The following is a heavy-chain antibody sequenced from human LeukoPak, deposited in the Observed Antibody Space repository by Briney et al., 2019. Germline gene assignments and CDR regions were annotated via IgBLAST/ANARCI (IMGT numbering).Heavy chain of an antibody. V-gene: IGHV4-39*07. CDR3: ARVGYSSSWYGIIDY. Sequence: SETLSLTCTVSGDSISSSNCYWGWIRQPPGKGLEWIGSIYFSGGTYYNASLKSRVTISVDTSKNQFSLKLSSVTAADTAVYYCARVGYSSSWYGIIDYWGQGTLVTVSS. D-gene: IGHD6-13*01. CDR2: IYFSGGT. J-gene: IGHJ4*02. CDR1: GDSISSSNCY.